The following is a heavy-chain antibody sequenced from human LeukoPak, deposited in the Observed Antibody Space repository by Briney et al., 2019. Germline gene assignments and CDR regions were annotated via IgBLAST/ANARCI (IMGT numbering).Heavy chain of an antibody. Sequence: PSETLSLTCAVYGGSFSGYYWSWIRQPPGKGLEWIGEINHSGSTNYNPSLKSRVTISVDTSKNQFSLKLSSVTAADTAVYYCARGVEMATISRGDWFDPWGQGTLVTVPS. V-gene: IGHV4-34*01. CDR3: ARGVEMATISRGDWFDP. CDR1: GGSFSGYY. J-gene: IGHJ5*02. CDR2: INHSGST. D-gene: IGHD5-24*01.